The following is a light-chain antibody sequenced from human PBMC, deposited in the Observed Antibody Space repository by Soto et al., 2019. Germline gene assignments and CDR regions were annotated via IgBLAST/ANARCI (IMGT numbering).Light chain of an antibody. CDR2: AAS. CDR3: QQSYRTPHT. V-gene: IGKV1-39*01. J-gene: IGKJ2*01. CDR1: QGVSGY. Sequence: DLQMTQSPSSLSASVGDRVTITCRASQGVSGYLLWYQQRQGRAPKLLIYAASNLLSGVPSRFSGSGSGANFTLTITSLQPADFATYYCQQSYRTPHTFGQGTKLETK.